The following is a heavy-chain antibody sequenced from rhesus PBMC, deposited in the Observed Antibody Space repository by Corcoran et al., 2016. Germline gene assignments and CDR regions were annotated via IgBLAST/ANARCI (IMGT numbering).Heavy chain of an antibody. CDR1: GFTFSNSW. CDR2: IKSKAYGGTA. Sequence: EVQLVESGGGLVQPGGSLRLSCAASGFTFSNSWMSWVRQAPGKGLEWVARIKSKAYGGTADYSASGKGRFTSTRDDSKNTLYLQMNSLKTEDTAVYYCTTDQMELPFDFWGQGLRVTVSS. V-gene: IGHV3-30*01. CDR3: TTDQMELPFDF. D-gene: IGHD1-1*01. J-gene: IGHJ3*01.